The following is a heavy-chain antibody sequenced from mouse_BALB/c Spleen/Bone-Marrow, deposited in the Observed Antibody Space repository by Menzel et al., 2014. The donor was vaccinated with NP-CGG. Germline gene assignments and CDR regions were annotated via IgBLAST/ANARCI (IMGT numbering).Heavy chain of an antibody. J-gene: IGHJ2*01. CDR1: GYTFTDTW. V-gene: IGHV1-7*01. CDR3: ARDY. CDR2: INPSTGYA. Sequence: VQLQESGPELAKPGASVKMSCKASGYTFTDTWTHWIKQRPGQGLEWIGYINPSTGYAEYNQNFKDKATLTVDKSSSTDYMQLSSLTSEDSAVYYCARDYWGQGTTLTVSS.